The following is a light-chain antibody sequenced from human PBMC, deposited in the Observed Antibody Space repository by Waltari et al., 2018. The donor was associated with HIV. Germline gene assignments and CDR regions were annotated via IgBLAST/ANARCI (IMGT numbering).Light chain of an antibody. V-gene: IGLV2-14*01. CDR3: STHTGNDTLA. J-gene: IGLJ2*01. Sequence: QSALTQPASVSGSPGPSVTIPCTGTTTTFGPYNFVSWYQHHPANVPKVIIYRVTSRPSGVPPRFSGSKSGNTASLTISGLRAEDEALYYCSTHTGNDTLAFGGGTKLTVL. CDR1: TTTFGPYNF. CDR2: RVT.